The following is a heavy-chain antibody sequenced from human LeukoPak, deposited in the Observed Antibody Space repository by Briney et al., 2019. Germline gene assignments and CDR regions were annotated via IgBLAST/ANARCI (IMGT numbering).Heavy chain of an antibody. J-gene: IGHJ4*02. CDR3: AKGTRITIFGVVNPYYFDY. CDR1: GFTFSSYS. D-gene: IGHD3-3*01. V-gene: IGHV3-21*04. Sequence: GGSLRLSCAASGFTFSSYSMNWIRQAPGKGLEWVSSISSSSGYIYYADSVKGRFTISRDNPKNTLYLQMNSLRAEDTAVYYCAKGTRITIFGVVNPYYFDYWGQGTLVTVSS. CDR2: ISSSSGYI.